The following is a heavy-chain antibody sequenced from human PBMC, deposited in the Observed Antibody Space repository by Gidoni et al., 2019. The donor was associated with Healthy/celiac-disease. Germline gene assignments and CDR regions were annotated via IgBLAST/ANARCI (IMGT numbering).Heavy chain of an antibody. J-gene: IGHJ6*02. V-gene: IGHV3-30*18. CDR3: AKDRNVDTAFYYYYGMDV. CDR1: GSTFSSYG. D-gene: IGHD5-18*01. Sequence: QVQLVESGGGVVQPGRSLRLSCAASGSTFSSYGMHWVRQAPGKGLEWVAVISYDGSNKYYADSVKGRFTISRDNSKNTLYLQMNSLRAEDTAVYYCAKDRNVDTAFYYYYGMDVWGQGTTVTVSS. CDR2: ISYDGSNK.